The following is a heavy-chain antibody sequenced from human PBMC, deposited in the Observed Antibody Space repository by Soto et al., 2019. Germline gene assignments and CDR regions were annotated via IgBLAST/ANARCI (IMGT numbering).Heavy chain of an antibody. Sequence: SETLSLTCTVSGGSISSGGYYWSWIRQHPGKGLEWIGYIYYSGSTYYNPSLKSRVTISVDTSKNQFSLKLSSVTAADTAVYYCARVRKGAYCSSTSCYSWFDPWGQGTLVTVSS. D-gene: IGHD2-2*02. CDR1: GGSISSGGYY. V-gene: IGHV4-31*03. J-gene: IGHJ5*02. CDR2: IYYSGST. CDR3: ARVRKGAYCSSTSCYSWFDP.